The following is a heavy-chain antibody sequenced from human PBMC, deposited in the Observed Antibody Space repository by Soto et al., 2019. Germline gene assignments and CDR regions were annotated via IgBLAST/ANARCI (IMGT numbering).Heavy chain of an antibody. Sequence: PGGSLRLSCAASGFTFSSYAMSWVRQAPGKGLEWVSAISGSGGSTYYADSVKGRFTISRDNSKNTLYLQMNSLRAEDTAVYYCAKDRSGSTYHYGMDVWGQGTTVTVSS. J-gene: IGHJ6*02. D-gene: IGHD3-3*01. CDR3: AKDRSGSTYHYGMDV. V-gene: IGHV3-23*01. CDR2: ISGSGGST. CDR1: GFTFSSYA.